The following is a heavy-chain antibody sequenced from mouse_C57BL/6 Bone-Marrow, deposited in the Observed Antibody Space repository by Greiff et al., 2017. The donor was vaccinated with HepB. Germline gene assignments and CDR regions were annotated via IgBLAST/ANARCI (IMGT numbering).Heavy chain of an antibody. J-gene: IGHJ1*03. V-gene: IGHV1-50*01. CDR1: GYTFTSYW. Sequence: QVQLQQPGAELVKPGASVKLSCKASGYTFTSYWMQWVNQRPGQGLEWIGEIDPSDSYTNYNQKFKGKATLTVDTSSSTAYMQLSSLTSEDSAVYYCARYFDVWGTGTTVTVSS. CDR3: ARYFDV. CDR2: IDPSDSYT.